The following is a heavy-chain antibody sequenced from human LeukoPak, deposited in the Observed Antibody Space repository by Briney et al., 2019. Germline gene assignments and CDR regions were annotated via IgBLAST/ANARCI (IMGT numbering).Heavy chain of an antibody. V-gene: IGHV4-30-4*01. CDR3: ARQVATVTRFDS. CDR1: GGSVNSADYY. D-gene: IGHD5-12*01. Sequence: PSETLSLTCTVSGGSVNSADYYWSWIRQPPGKGLQWIGYIFYSGSTYYSPSLKSRFSISVDTSKNQFSLRLRSVTAADTAVYYCARQVATVTRFDSWGQGTLVTVYS. CDR2: IFYSGST. J-gene: IGHJ4*02.